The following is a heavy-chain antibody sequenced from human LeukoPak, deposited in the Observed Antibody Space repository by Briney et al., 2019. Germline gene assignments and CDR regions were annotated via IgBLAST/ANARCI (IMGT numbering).Heavy chain of an antibody. Sequence: SQTLSLTCTVSGGSISSGDYYWSWIRQPPGKGLEWIGYIYYSGSTYYDPSLKSRVTISVDTSKNQFSLKLSSVTAADTAVYYCARDGYCSSTSCWRPLLNWGQGTLVTVSS. V-gene: IGHV4-30-4*08. CDR2: IYYSGST. CDR3: ARDGYCSSTSCWRPLLN. J-gene: IGHJ4*02. D-gene: IGHD2-2*03. CDR1: GGSISSGDYY.